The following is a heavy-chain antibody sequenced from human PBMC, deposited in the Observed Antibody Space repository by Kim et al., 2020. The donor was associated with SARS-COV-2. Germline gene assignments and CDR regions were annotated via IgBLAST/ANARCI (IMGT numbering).Heavy chain of an antibody. Sequence: GGSLRLSCAASGFTFSSYGMHWVRQAPGKGLEWVAVISYDGSNKYYADSVKGRFTISRDNSKNTLYLQMNSLRAEDTAVYYCAKGRYSSSWYVPYYYYYYGMDVWGQGTTVTVSS. CDR2: ISYDGSNK. V-gene: IGHV3-30*18. CDR3: AKGRYSSSWYVPYYYYYYGMDV. CDR1: GFTFSSYG. J-gene: IGHJ6*02. D-gene: IGHD6-13*01.